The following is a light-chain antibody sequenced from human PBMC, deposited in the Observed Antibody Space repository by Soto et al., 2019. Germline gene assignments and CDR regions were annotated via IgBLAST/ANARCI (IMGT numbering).Light chain of an antibody. Sequence: ALTQPRSVSGSPGQSVTISCTGTSSDVGGYYYISWYQHHPGKAPKLMIYDVTKRPSGVPDRFSGSKSGITASLTISGLQAEDEADYYCCSYAGTYTFYDFGSGTKVTGL. CDR3: CSYAGTYTFYD. J-gene: IGLJ1*01. CDR2: DVT. CDR1: SSDVGGYYY. V-gene: IGLV2-11*01.